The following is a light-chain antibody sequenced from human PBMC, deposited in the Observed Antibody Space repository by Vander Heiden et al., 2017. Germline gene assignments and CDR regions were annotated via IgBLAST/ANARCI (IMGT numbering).Light chain of an antibody. CDR2: AAS. J-gene: IGKJ4*01. CDR3: QHRDSTPIT. CDR1: QSISSY. V-gene: IGKV1-39*01. Sequence: DIEITDSTSSVSACVGERVTLTCGERQSISSYLNWHQQTPGKAPKLLIYAASSLQSGLPSRFSGSGSGTDFTLTISRLPPEDFATYYCQHRDSTPITFGRGTKVEIK.